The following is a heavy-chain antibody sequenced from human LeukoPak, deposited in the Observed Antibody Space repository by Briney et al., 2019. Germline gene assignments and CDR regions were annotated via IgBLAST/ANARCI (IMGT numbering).Heavy chain of an antibody. CDR1: GFNFDDYT. D-gene: IGHD6-19*01. CDR3: TKIGVADSLDS. V-gene: IGHV3-43*01. Sequence: GGSLRLSCAASGFNFDDYTMHWVRQTPGKGLEWVSLISWDGSGTYYADSAKGRFTVSRDNSKNSLYLQMNSLRTDDTALYYCTKIGVADSLDSWGQGTLVTVSS. J-gene: IGHJ4*02. CDR2: ISWDGSGT.